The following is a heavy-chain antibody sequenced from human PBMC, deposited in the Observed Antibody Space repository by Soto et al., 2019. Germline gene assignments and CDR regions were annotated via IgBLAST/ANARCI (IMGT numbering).Heavy chain of an antibody. CDR2: ITGRGDST. J-gene: IGHJ5*02. CDR3: AKDLYVQPPSGWFDP. Sequence: GGSLRLSCAASGFPFSDHAMHWVRQTPGKGLEWVSAITGRGDSTYYADSVKGRFTISRDNSKSTLYLQIMSLRADDTAVYYCAKDLYVQPPSGWFDPWGQGTVVTVSS. D-gene: IGHD1-26*01. CDR1: GFPFSDHA. V-gene: IGHV3-23*01.